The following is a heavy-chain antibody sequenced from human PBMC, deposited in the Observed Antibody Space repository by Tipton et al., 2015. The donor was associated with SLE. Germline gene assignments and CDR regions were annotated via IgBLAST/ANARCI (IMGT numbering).Heavy chain of an antibody. J-gene: IGHJ3*01. CDR3: VKDPYISN. CDR1: GFSFISSA. Sequence: SLRLSCAAFGFSFISSAMSWVRQAPGKVLEWVSLIYGGGSPNYADSVKGRFTISRDNSRNTLYLQMNSLRAEDTAVYYCVKDPYISNWGPGIMVTVSS. D-gene: IGHD3-3*02. CDR2: IYGGGSP. V-gene: IGHV3-23*03.